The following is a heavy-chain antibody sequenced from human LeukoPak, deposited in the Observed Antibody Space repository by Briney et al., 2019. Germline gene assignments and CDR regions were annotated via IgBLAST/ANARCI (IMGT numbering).Heavy chain of an antibody. Sequence: SETLCLACSVYGDSISDDYWKSIRQPPRKGLGWIGYIHHSGTTSSNPSLKSRVTISIDTSKNQFSLNLSSVTAADTAIYYCARWPIHLGYCSGSLCHKWFDPWGQGTLVTVSS. J-gene: IGHJ5*02. V-gene: IGHV4-59*08. CDR3: ARWPIHLGYCSGSLCHKWFDP. CDR1: GDSISDDY. CDR2: IHHSGTT. D-gene: IGHD2-15*01.